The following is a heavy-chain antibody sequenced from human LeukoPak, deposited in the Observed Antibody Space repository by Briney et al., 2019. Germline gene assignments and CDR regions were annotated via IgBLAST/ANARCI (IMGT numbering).Heavy chain of an antibody. CDR3: EKELRGYSYGEH. D-gene: IGHD5-18*01. Sequence: GGSLRLSCAASGFIFSNYGMHWVRQAPGKGLEWVAVISYDESNKFYRDSVKGRFTISRDNSKNMLYLQMNGLRAEDTAVYYCEKELRGYSYGEHWGQGILVTVSS. CDR2: ISYDESNK. CDR1: GFIFSNYG. V-gene: IGHV3-30*18. J-gene: IGHJ1*01.